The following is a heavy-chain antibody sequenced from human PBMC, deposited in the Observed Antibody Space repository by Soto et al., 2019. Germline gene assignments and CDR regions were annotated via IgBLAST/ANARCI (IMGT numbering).Heavy chain of an antibody. D-gene: IGHD2-2*01. J-gene: IGHJ6*02. CDR2: IIPIFGTA. CDR3: ALEEGGYGISTSCYGYYGMAV. V-gene: IGHV1-69*12. CDR1: GGTFSSYA. Sequence: QVQLVQSGAEVKKPGSSVKVSCKASGGTFSSYAISWVRQAPGQGLEWMGGIIPIFGTANYAQKFQGRVTINADESTSTAYLELGSLRSEDTAVYYCALEEGGYGISTSCYGYYGMAVWGQGTTVTVSS.